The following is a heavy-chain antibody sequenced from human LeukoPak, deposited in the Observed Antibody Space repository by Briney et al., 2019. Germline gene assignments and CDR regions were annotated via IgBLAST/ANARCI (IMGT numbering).Heavy chain of an antibody. V-gene: IGHV3-23*01. J-gene: IGHJ4*02. CDR3: AKGHRQQARPNYSDY. D-gene: IGHD6-6*01. Sequence: PGRSLRLSCAASGFTSSSYAMNWVRQAPGKGLEWVSVMSGSGDSTYYADSVKGRFTISRDNSKNTLYLQMYSLRAEDTAVYYCAKGHRQQARPNYSDYWGQGTLVTVSS. CDR2: MSGSGDST. CDR1: GFTSSSYA.